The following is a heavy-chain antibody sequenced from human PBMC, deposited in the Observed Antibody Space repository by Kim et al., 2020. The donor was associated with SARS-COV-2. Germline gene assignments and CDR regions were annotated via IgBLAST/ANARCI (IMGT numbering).Heavy chain of an antibody. V-gene: IGHV4-34*01. CDR2: INHSGST. D-gene: IGHD5-12*01. Sequence: SETLSLTCAVYGGSFSGYYWSWIRQPPGKGLEWIGEINHSGSTNYNPSLKSRVTISVDTSKNQFSLKLSSVTAADTAVYYCARTNPWIGRRGYFDLWGRGTLVTVSS. J-gene: IGHJ2*01. CDR3: ARTNPWIGRRGYFDL. CDR1: GGSFSGYY.